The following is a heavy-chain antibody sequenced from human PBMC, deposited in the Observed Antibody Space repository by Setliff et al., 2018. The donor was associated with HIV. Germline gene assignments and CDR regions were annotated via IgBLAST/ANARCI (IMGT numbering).Heavy chain of an antibody. CDR3: AREMWHTAHDFDAFDI. CDR2: ISTSGGTI. Sequence: PGGSLRLSCAASGFTFSDYYMTWIRQAPGKGLEWVSYISTSGGTIYYADSLKGRFTISRDNAKNALYLQMNSLRAEDTAVYYCAREMWHTAHDFDAFDIWGQGTMVTVSS. J-gene: IGHJ3*02. D-gene: IGHD5-18*01. V-gene: IGHV3-11*01. CDR1: GFTFSDYY.